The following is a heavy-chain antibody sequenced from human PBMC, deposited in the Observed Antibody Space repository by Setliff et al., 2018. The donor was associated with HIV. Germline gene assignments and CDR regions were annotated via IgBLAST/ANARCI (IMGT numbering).Heavy chain of an antibody. Sequence: SETLSLTCTVSGGSISTPTYYWGWIRQPPGKGLGWIGEINRSGSTNYNSSLKSRVTMSVDTSRRQFSLKLASVTAADTAIYYCARQSTMAAAAFDYWGQGTLVTVSS. CDR1: GGSISTPTYY. D-gene: IGHD6-13*01. CDR3: ARQSTMAAAAFDY. V-gene: IGHV4-39*07. CDR2: INRSGST. J-gene: IGHJ4*02.